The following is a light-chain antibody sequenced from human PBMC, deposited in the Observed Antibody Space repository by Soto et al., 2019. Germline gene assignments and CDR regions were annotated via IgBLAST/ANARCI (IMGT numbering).Light chain of an antibody. CDR2: WAS. CDR3: QEYYDTPRT. V-gene: IGKV4-1*01. J-gene: IGKJ1*01. Sequence: DVVMTQSPDSLAVSLGERATINCKSSQSVFNSSNNKPHIAWYQQKPGQPPKLLIYWASTRESAIPDRFSGRGSVTGFTLTICSLQAEDVAVDYCQEYYDTPRTFGQGAMVEIK. CDR1: QSVFNSSNNKPH.